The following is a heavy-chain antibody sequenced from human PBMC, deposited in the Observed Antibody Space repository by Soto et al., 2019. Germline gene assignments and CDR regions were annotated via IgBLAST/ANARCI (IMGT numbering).Heavy chain of an antibody. J-gene: IGHJ6*03. Sequence: EVQLTESGGGLAQPGGSLRLSCAASGFTLSGYAMDWVRQAPGKGLEYVSGISSNGVGTYYANSVQGRFTISRDNSKNTVHLQIGSLRPEDMAVYYCAGRARPDFYYMDVWGNVSTVTVSS. D-gene: IGHD6-6*01. V-gene: IGHV3-64*01. CDR1: GFTLSGYA. CDR2: ISSNGVGT. CDR3: AGRARPDFYYMDV.